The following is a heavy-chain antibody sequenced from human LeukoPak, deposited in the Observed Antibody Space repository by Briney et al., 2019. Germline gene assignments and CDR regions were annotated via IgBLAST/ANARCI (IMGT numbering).Heavy chain of an antibody. V-gene: IGHV3-30*04. J-gene: IGHJ4*02. Sequence: PGRSLRLSCEASGFTFSSYAMHWVRQAPGKGLEWVAVISYDGSNKYYADSVKGRFTISRDNSKNTLYLQMNSLRAEDAAVYYCAREIVVVTANFDYWGQGTLVTVSS. CDR3: AREIVVVTANFDY. CDR1: GFTFSSYA. D-gene: IGHD2-21*02. CDR2: ISYDGSNK.